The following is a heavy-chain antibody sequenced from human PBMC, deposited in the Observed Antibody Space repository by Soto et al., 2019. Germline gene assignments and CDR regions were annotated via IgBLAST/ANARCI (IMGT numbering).Heavy chain of an antibody. CDR1: GFIFSSYW. V-gene: IGHV3-7*03. J-gene: IGHJ6*02. CDR3: AREFFDYVWGSYRLYYYYGMDV. Sequence: RGGSLRLSCTASGFIFSSYWMSWVRQAPGKGLEWVANINQDGSEQYYVDSGKGRFNISRDNAGKTLFLQLNSLRVEDTAVYYCAREFFDYVWGSYRLYYYYGMDVWGQGTTVTFFS. CDR2: INQDGSEQ. D-gene: IGHD3-16*02.